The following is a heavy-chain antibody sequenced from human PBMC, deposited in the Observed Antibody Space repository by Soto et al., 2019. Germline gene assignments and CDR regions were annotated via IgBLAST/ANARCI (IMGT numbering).Heavy chain of an antibody. CDR2: IYYSGST. D-gene: IGHD6-13*01. CDR1: GGSISSYY. V-gene: IGHV4-59*01. J-gene: IGHJ5*01. Sequence: SETLSLTCTVSGGSISSYYWSWIRQPPGKGLEWIGYIYYSGSTNYNPSLKSRVTISVDTSKNQFSLKLSSVTAADTAVYYCARGKHRYSSPTGNWFDSWCQGTLVTLS. CDR3: ARGKHRYSSPTGNWFDS.